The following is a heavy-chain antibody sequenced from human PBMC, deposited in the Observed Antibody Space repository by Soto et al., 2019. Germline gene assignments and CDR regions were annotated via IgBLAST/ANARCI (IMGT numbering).Heavy chain of an antibody. CDR1: GGSISSYY. CDR2: IYYSGST. CDR3: ARDSYGDIDY. D-gene: IGHD4-17*01. J-gene: IGHJ4*02. V-gene: IGHV4-59*01. Sequence: PSETLSLTCTVSGGSISSYYWSWIRQPPGKGLEWIGYIYYSGSTNYNPSLKSRVTISVDTSKNQFSLKLSSVIAADTAVYYCARDSYGDIDYWGQGTLVTVSS.